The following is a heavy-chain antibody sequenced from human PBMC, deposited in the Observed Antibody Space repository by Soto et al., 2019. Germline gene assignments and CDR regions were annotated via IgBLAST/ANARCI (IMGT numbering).Heavy chain of an antibody. CDR3: AREGLGYCSSTSCQDYYYYYGMDV. J-gene: IGHJ6*02. V-gene: IGHV1-2*04. CDR1: GYTFTGYY. CDR2: INPNSGGT. Sequence: ASVKVSCKASGYTFTGYYMHWLRQAPGQGLEWMGWINPNSGGTNYAQKFQGWVTMTRDTSISTAYMELSRLRSDDTAVYYCAREGLGYCSSTSCQDYYYYYGMDVWGQGTTVTVSS. D-gene: IGHD2-2*01.